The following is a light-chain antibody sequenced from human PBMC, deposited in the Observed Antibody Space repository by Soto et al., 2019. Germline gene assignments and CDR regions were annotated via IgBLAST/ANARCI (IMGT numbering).Light chain of an antibody. CDR1: QSVSSSY. CDR3: QQYGSSRPWT. V-gene: IGKV3-20*01. CDR2: GAS. J-gene: IGKJ1*01. Sequence: EIVLTQSPGTLSLSPGDRATLSCRASQSVSSSYLAWYQQKPGQAPRLLIYGASSRATGIPDRFSGSGSGTAFTLTISRLEPEDFAVYYCQQYGSSRPWTFGQGTKVEIK.